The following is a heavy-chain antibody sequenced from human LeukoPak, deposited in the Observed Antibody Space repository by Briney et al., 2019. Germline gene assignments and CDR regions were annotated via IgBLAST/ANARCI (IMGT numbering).Heavy chain of an antibody. CDR3: ARGYCSSTSCYSRWFDP. D-gene: IGHD2-2*01. Sequence: SETLSLTCTVSGDSISSGDYYWSWIRQPAGKGREWIVRISSSGSTNYNPSLKSRVTISVDTSKNQFSLKLSSVTAAETAVYYCARGYCSSTSCYSRWFDPWGQGTLVTVSS. CDR1: GDSISSGDYY. J-gene: IGHJ5*02. CDR2: ISSSGST. V-gene: IGHV4-61*02.